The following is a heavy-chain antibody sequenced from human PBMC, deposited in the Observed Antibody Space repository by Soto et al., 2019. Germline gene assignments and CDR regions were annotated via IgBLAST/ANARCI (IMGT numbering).Heavy chain of an antibody. J-gene: IGHJ5*02. Sequence: SETLSLTCTVSGGSISSSSYYWGWIRQPPGKGLEWIGSIYYSGSTYYNPSLKSRVTISVDTSKNQFSLKLSSVTAADTAVYYCARTTYSGWFDPGGQGTLVTVS. CDR2: IYYSGST. D-gene: IGHD2-21*01. CDR1: GGSISSSSYY. CDR3: ARTTYSGWFDP. V-gene: IGHV4-39*01.